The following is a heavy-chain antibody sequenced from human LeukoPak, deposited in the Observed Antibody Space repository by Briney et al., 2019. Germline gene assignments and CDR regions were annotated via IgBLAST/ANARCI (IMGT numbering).Heavy chain of an antibody. V-gene: IGHV3-21*01. CDR2: ISSSSSYI. J-gene: IGHJ4*02. Sequence: TGGSLRLSCAASGFTFSSYSMNWLRQAPGKGLEWVSSISSSSSYIYYADSVKGRFTISRDNAKNSLYLQMNSLRAEDTAVYYCARAYTVTTLGYFDYWGQGTLVTVSS. D-gene: IGHD4-17*01. CDR1: GFTFSSYS. CDR3: ARAYTVTTLGYFDY.